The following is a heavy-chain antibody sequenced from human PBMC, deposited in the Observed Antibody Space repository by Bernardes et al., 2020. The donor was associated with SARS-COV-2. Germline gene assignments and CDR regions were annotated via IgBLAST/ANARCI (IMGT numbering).Heavy chain of an antibody. CDR2: ICDNSADT. D-gene: IGHD2-15*01. V-gene: IGHV3-23*01. Sequence: GGSLRLSCAASGFTYSRYAMSWVRQAPGKGLEWVASICDNSADTYYADSVKGRFTISRDNSKNTLYLQMHSLRAEDTALYYCAKGRGGSCYSSSDYWGQGTLVTVSS. CDR3: AKGRGGSCYSSSDY. J-gene: IGHJ4*02. CDR1: GFTYSRYA.